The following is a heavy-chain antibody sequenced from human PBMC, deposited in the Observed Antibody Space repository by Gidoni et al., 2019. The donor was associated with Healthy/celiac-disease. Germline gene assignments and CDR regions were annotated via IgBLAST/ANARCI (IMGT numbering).Heavy chain of an antibody. D-gene: IGHD3-22*01. Sequence: QVQLVQSGAEVKKPGSSVKVSCKASGGTFSSYTISWVRQAPGQGLEWMGRIIPILGIANYAQKFRGRVTITADKSTSTAYMELSSLRSEDTAVYYCAAGHQDGYSSGYYYVQRLDYWGQGTLVTVSS. V-gene: IGHV1-69*02. CDR1: GGTFSSYT. CDR2: IIPILGIA. J-gene: IGHJ4*02. CDR3: AAGHQDGYSSGYYYVQRLDY.